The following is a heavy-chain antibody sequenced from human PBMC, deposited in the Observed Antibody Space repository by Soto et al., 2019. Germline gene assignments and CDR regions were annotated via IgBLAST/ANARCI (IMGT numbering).Heavy chain of an antibody. J-gene: IGHJ4*01. CDR1: GFLLIDYP. CDR3: AREELAAYFEN. D-gene: IGHD1-1*01. Sequence: GGSLRLSCAVSGFLLIDYPLHWVRQAPGQGLEWVALISRDGREKFYADSVTGRFTISRDTSKNTLYLQMSSLRDDDTAFYYCAREELAAYFENWGHGTLVTVSS. CDR2: ISRDGREK. V-gene: IGHV3-30*04.